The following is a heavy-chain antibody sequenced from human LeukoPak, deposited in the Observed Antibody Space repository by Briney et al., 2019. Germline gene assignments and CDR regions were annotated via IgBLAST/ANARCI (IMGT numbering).Heavy chain of an antibody. Sequence: SETLSLTCTVSGASISSSGYYWSWIHQRPGKGLEWIGYIYYSGSTYYNPSLKSRVTISLDTSKNQVSLKLRSVTAADTAVYYCARESSGWSNFGVYWGQGTLVTVSS. CDR2: IYYSGST. J-gene: IGHJ4*02. CDR3: ARESSGWSNFGVY. CDR1: GASISSSGYY. D-gene: IGHD6-19*01. V-gene: IGHV4-31*03.